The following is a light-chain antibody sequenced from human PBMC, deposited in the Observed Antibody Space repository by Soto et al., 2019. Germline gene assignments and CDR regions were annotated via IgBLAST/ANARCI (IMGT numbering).Light chain of an antibody. CDR3: QQYKNWPPIT. CDR2: GAS. CDR1: QSVSNN. J-gene: IGKJ5*01. Sequence: EIVMTQSPATLSVSPGERATLSCRASQSVSNNLAWYQHKSGQAPRLLIYGASTRATGIPARFSGSGSGTEFTLTIRSLQSEDVAVYYCQQYKNWPPITFGQGTRLEIK. V-gene: IGKV3-15*01.